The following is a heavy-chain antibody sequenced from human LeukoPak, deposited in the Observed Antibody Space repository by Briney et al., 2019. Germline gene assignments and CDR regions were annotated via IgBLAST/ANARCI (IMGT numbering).Heavy chain of an antibody. V-gene: IGHV3-21*01. CDR3: ARTSYQYAFDI. CDR1: GFTFTSYS. Sequence: PGGSLRLSCVVSGFTFTSYSMNWVRQAPGKGLEWVSSISSSSSYMYYADSVKGRFTISRDNAKNSLYLQMNSLRAEDMAVYYCARTSYQYAFDIWGQGTMVTVSS. CDR2: ISSSSSYM. J-gene: IGHJ3*02.